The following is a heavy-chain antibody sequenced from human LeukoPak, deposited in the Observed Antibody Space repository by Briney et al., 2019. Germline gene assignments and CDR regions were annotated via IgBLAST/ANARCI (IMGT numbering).Heavy chain of an antibody. J-gene: IGHJ4*02. CDR1: GFTFSSYA. CDR3: ASTYSYDSSGYYPFDY. CDR2: ISYDGSNT. Sequence: GGSLRLSCAASGFTFSSYAMHWVRQAPGKGLEWVAVISYDGSNTYYADSVKGRFTISRDNSKNTLYLQMNSLRAEDTAVYYCASTYSYDSSGYYPFDYWGQGTLVTVPS. D-gene: IGHD3-22*01. V-gene: IGHV3-30-3*01.